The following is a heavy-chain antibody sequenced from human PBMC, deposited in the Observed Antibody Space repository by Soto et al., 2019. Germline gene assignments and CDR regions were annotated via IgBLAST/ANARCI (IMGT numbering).Heavy chain of an antibody. CDR2: TYYRSKWYS. CDR1: EYSVSSTSAA. D-gene: IGHD6-19*01. CDR3: ARGSYYSGWV. Sequence: QTLSLTCAISEYSVSSTSAAWSLIRQSPSRGLEWLGRTYYRSKWYSDYAVSVKSRIAINPDASKNQFSLQLNSVTPEDTAVYYCARGSYYSGWVWGQGTLVTVSS. J-gene: IGHJ4*02. V-gene: IGHV6-1*01.